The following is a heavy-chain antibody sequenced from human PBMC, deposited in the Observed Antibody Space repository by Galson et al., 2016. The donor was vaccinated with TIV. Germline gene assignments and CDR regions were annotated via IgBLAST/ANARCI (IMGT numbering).Heavy chain of an antibody. V-gene: IGHV1-69*04. D-gene: IGHD2-2*01. J-gene: IGHJ4*02. CDR3: ARGCPTTSCYHPY. CDR2: IIPLLGVT. Sequence: SVKVSCKASGDTFDSYAISWVRQAPGQGLEWMGRIIPLLGVTNYAQSFQGRVTISADTSTSTVYMDLSNLRSDDTAVFFCARGCPTTSCYHPYWGQGTLVTVSS. CDR1: GDTFDSYA.